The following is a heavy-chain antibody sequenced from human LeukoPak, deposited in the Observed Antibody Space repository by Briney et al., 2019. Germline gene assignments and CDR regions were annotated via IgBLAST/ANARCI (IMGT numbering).Heavy chain of an antibody. V-gene: IGHV3-48*01. D-gene: IGHD1-26*01. J-gene: IGHJ4*02. Sequence: GGSLRLSCAASGFTFGTYSMNWVRQAPGKGLEWVSYISSSSNTKYYADSVEGRFTISRDNAKNSLYLQMNSLRAEDTAVYYCVKDTSSGSYYYFDCWGQGILVTVSS. CDR2: ISSSSNTK. CDR3: VKDTSSGSYYYFDC. CDR1: GFTFGTYS.